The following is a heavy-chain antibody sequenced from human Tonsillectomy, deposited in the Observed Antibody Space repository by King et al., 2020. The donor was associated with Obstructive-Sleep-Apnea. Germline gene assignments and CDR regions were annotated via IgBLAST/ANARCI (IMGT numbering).Heavy chain of an antibody. Sequence: VQLQESGPRLVKPSETLSLICTVSGGSISSYYWSWIRQPPGKGLEWIWYIYYSGSTNYNPSLKSRVTISVDTSKNSFSLKLSSVTAADTAVYYCARGRDLYYDSSGIDYWGQGTLVTVSS. J-gene: IGHJ4*02. V-gene: IGHV4-59*01. CDR1: GGSISSYY. D-gene: IGHD3-22*01. CDR3: ARGRDLYYDSSGIDY. CDR2: IYYSGST.